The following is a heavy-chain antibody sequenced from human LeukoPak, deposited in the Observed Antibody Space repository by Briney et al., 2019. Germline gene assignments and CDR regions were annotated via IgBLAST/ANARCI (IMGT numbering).Heavy chain of an antibody. D-gene: IGHD3-10*01. CDR1: GGSFSGYY. V-gene: IGHV4-34*01. CDR3: ARVPRLYYYGSGRRYNWFDP. J-gene: IGHJ5*02. CDR2: INHSGST. Sequence: SETLSLTCAVYGGSFSGYYWSWIRQPPGKGLEWIGEINHSGSTNYNPSLKSRVTIPVDTSKNQFSLKLSSVTAAVTAVYYCARVPRLYYYGSGRRYNWFDPWGQGTLVTVSS.